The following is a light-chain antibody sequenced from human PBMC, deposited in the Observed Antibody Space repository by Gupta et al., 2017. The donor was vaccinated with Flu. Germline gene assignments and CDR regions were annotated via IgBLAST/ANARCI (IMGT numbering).Light chain of an antibody. Sequence: QSVLTQPPSVSGAPGQRVAISCTGSSSNIGAVYDVHWYQQVPGTAPKVLIYGNSNRPSGVPDRFSGSKSGTSASLAITGLQAEDEADYYCQSYDSSLSGWVFGGGTKLTVL. CDR3: QSYDSSLSGWV. CDR1: SSNIGAVYD. CDR2: GNS. V-gene: IGLV1-40*01. J-gene: IGLJ3*02.